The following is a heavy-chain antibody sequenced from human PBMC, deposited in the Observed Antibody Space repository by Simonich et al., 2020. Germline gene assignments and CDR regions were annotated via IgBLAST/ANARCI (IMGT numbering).Heavy chain of an antibody. CDR1: GVTFSCYW. J-gene: IGHJ4*02. CDR3: ARNRLDY. CDR2: MNSDGSST. V-gene: IGHV3-74*01. Sequence: EVQLVESGGGLVQPGGSLRLSCAAAGVTFSCYWMTWVRQAPGKGLVWVSHMNSDGSSTTYADSGKGRLNIARDNAKNTLYLQMNSLRAEETAVYYCARNRLDYWGQGTLVTVSS.